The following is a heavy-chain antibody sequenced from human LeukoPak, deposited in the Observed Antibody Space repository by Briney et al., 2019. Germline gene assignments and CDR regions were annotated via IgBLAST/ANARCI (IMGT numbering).Heavy chain of an antibody. Sequence: GGSLRLSCAASGFTFSSYEMNWVRQAPGKGLEWVSYISSSGSTIYYADSVKGRFTISRDNAENSLYLQMNSLRAEDTAVYYCARNYYDSSGYPSDAFDIWGQGTMVIVSS. CDR1: GFTFSSYE. D-gene: IGHD3-22*01. CDR3: ARNYYDSSGYPSDAFDI. CDR2: ISSSGSTI. J-gene: IGHJ3*02. V-gene: IGHV3-48*03.